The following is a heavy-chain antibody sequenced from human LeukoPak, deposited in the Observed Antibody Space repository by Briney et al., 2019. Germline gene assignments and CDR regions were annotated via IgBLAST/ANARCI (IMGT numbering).Heavy chain of an antibody. CDR3: AKDTKQQLVRGQDPPDY. CDR2: IRYDGSNK. Sequence: PGGSLRLSCAASGFTFSSYGMHWVRQAPGKGLEWVAFIRYDGSNKYYADSVKGRFTISRDNSKNTLYLQMNSLRAEDTAVYYCAKDTKQQLVRGQDPPDYWGKGTLVTVSS. V-gene: IGHV3-30*02. J-gene: IGHJ4*02. CDR1: GFTFSSYG. D-gene: IGHD6-13*01.